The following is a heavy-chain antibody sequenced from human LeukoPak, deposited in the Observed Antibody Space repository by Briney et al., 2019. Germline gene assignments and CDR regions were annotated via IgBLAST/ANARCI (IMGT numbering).Heavy chain of an antibody. D-gene: IGHD3-3*01. J-gene: IGHJ4*02. Sequence: PGRSLRLSCAASGFTFSSYAMHWVRQAPGKGLEWVAVISYDGSNKYYADSVKGRFTISRDNSKNTLYLQMNSLRAEDTAVYYCARDGGGFEIFGVVTADYWGQGTLVTVSS. CDR3: ARDGGGFEIFGVVTADY. CDR1: GFTFSSYA. CDR2: ISYDGSNK. V-gene: IGHV3-30-3*01.